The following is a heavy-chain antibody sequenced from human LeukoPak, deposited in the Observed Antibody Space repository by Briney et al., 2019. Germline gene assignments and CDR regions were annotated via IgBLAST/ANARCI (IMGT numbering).Heavy chain of an antibody. Sequence: QPGGSLRVSCTASGFTFSSCAMSWVRQAPGKGLQWVSSITGSGGTSYSADSVKGRFTISRDNSKNTLYLEMNSLRAEDTALFYCVRERNYERSGYHSYYFDYWGQGALVTVSS. CDR2: ITGSGGTS. J-gene: IGHJ4*02. CDR3: VRERNYERSGYHSYYFDY. CDR1: GFTFSSCA. V-gene: IGHV3-23*01. D-gene: IGHD3-22*01.